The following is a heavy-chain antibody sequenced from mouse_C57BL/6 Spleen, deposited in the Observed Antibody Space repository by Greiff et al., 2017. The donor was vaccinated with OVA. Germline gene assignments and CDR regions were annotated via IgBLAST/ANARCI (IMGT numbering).Heavy chain of an antibody. CDR2: IDPSDSET. Sequence: QVQLQQPGAELVRPGSSVKLSCKASGYTFTSYWMHWVKQRPIQGLEWIGNIDPSDSETHYNQKFKDKATLTVDKSSSTAYMQLSSLTSEDSAVYYCARGRYSNYGYFDVWGTGTTVTVSS. CDR3: ARGRYSNYGYFDV. V-gene: IGHV1-52*01. D-gene: IGHD2-5*01. J-gene: IGHJ1*03. CDR1: GYTFTSYW.